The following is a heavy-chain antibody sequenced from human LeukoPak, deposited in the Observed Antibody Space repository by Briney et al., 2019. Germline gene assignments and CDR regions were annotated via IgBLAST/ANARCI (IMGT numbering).Heavy chain of an antibody. Sequence: SETLSLTCTVSGDSISNYYWSWIRQPAGKGLEWIGRIYTSGSTNYNPSLKSRVTMSVDTSKNQFSLKLSSVTAADTAAYYCARVSLVRGAPDYYFDYWGQGTLVTVSS. D-gene: IGHD3-10*01. J-gene: IGHJ4*02. CDR2: IYTSGST. V-gene: IGHV4-4*07. CDR1: GDSISNYY. CDR3: ARVSLVRGAPDYYFDY.